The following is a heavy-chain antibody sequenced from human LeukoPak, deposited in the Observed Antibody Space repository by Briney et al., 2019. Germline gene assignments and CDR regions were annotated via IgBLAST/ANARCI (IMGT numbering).Heavy chain of an antibody. CDR3: ARGGGYYSNFDY. CDR1: GGSISSGSYY. D-gene: IGHD3-22*01. Sequence: SETLSLTCTVSGGSISSGSYYWSWIRQPAGKGLEWIGYIYYSGSTNYNPSLKSRVTISVDTSKNQFSLKLSSVTAADTAVYYCARGGGYYSNFDYWGQGTLVTVSS. CDR2: IYYSGST. J-gene: IGHJ4*02. V-gene: IGHV4-61*10.